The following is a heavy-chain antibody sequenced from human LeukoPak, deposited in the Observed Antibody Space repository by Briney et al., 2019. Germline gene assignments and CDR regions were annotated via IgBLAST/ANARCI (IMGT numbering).Heavy chain of an antibody. J-gene: IGHJ4*02. Sequence: GGSLRLSCAASGFTVSSNYMSWVQQAPGEGLEWVSVIYSGGSTYYADSVKGRFTISRDNSKNTLYLQMNSLRAEDTAAYYCARERYYGTWSWDYWGQGTLVTVSS. D-gene: IGHD3-10*01. CDR2: IYSGGST. CDR1: GFTVSSNY. V-gene: IGHV3-66*01. CDR3: ARERYYGTWSWDY.